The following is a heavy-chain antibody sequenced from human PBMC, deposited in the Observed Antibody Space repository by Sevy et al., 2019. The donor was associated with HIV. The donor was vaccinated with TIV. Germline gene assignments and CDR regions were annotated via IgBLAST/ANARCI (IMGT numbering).Heavy chain of an antibody. CDR1: GGSVSSGNYY. CDR2: VSYSGST. D-gene: IGHD4-17*01. Sequence: SETLSLTCTVSGGSVSSGNYYWSWIRQPPGKGLEWIGYVSYSGSTNYNPSLKSRVTISVDTSKKQFSLKLNSVTAADTAVYYCARPSSPYGDYRLGGFDIWGQGTMVTVSS. CDR3: ARPSSPYGDYRLGGFDI. V-gene: IGHV4-61*01. J-gene: IGHJ3*02.